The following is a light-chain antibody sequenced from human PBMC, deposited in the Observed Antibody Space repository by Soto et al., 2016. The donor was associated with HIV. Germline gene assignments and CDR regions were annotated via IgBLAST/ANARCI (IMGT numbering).Light chain of an antibody. CDR1: QAISNA. V-gene: IGKV1-NL1*01. CDR2: ASS. Sequence: DIQMTQSPSSLSASVGDRVTINCRASQAISNALAWYQQKPGKAPKLLLYASSRLESGVPSRFSGSGSRTDYTLTISSLQPEDFATYYCHQYYNPSYTFGQGTKLEIK. J-gene: IGKJ2*01. CDR3: HQYYNPSYT.